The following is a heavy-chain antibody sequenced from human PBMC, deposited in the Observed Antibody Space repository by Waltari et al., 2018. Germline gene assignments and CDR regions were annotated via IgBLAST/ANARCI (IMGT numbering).Heavy chain of an antibody. CDR1: GFTFTTYA. J-gene: IGHJ3*02. Sequence: EVRLVESGGGLVQPGGSLRLSCPASGFTFTTYAMSWVRQAPGEGLEWVSGISGSGGSTYYADSVKCRFTISRDNSKNTLYLQMNSLRADDTAVYYCAKRYGDGYNGRDAFDMWGQGTMVTVSS. D-gene: IGHD5-12*01. CDR3: AKRYGDGYNGRDAFDM. CDR2: ISGSGGST. V-gene: IGHV3-23*04.